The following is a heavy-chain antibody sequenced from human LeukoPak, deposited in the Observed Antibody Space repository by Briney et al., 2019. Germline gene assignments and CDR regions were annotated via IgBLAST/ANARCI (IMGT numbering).Heavy chain of an antibody. Sequence: GESLKISCKGSGYSFTSYWISWVRRMPGKGLEWMGRIDPSHSYSNYSPSFQGHVTISAYKSISTAYLQWSSLKASDTAMYYCARLYTFHGNFDYWGQGTLVTVSS. CDR1: GYSFTSYW. J-gene: IGHJ4*02. CDR3: ARLYTFHGNFDY. D-gene: IGHD2/OR15-2a*01. V-gene: IGHV5-10-1*01. CDR2: IDPSHSYS.